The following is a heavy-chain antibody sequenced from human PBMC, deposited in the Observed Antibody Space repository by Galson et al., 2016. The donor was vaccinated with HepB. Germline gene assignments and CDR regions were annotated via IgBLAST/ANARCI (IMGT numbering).Heavy chain of an antibody. J-gene: IGHJ6*02. CDR2: MWYDGSNK. CDR1: GFTFSSYG. Sequence: SLRLSCAASGFTFSSYGMHWVRQAPGKGLEWVAVMWYDGSNKYYADSVKGRFTISRDNSKNTLYLQMNSLRAEDTAVYYCAYGMDVWGQGTTVTVSS. V-gene: IGHV3-33*01. CDR3: AYGMDV.